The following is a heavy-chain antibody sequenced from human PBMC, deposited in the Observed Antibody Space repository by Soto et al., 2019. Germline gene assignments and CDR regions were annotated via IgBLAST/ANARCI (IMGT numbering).Heavy chain of an antibody. J-gene: IGHJ6*02. Sequence: GSGPTLVNPTETLTLTCTVSGFSLSNARMGVSWIRQPPGKALEWLAHIFSNDEKSYSTSLKSRLTISKDTSKSQVVLTMTNMDPVDTATYYCARHPRVGATLDYYYGMDVWGQGTTVTVSS. CDR1: GFSLSNARMG. CDR3: ARHPRVGATLDYYYGMDV. V-gene: IGHV2-26*01. D-gene: IGHD1-26*01. CDR2: IFSNDEK.